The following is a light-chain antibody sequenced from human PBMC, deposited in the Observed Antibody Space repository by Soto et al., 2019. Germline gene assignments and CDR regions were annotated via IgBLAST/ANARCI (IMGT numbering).Light chain of an antibody. Sequence: EIVLTQSPVTLSLSPGESATLSCRGSRIFAGSYLGWYRLKPGQAARLLTYAASNRATGIPDRFSGSGSGTDFTLTISRLEPEDFAVYYCQQYGSSGTFGQGTKVDIK. J-gene: IGKJ1*01. CDR3: QQYGSSGT. CDR1: RIFAGSY. V-gene: IGKV3-20*01. CDR2: AAS.